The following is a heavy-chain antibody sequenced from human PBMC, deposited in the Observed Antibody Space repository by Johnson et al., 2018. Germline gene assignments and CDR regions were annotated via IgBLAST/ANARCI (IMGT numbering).Heavy chain of an antibody. CDR1: GFTFSHAW. CDR3: TTDPVGVGYFSSDSCYS. CDR2: IKTKNDGGTG. Sequence: VQLVQSGGGLVKPGESLRLSCAASGFTFSHAWMSWVRQAPGKGLEWVGLIKTKNDGGTGDHAAPVKGSFTISRDDSKNTLYLQINSLKIEDTGMYYCTTDPVGVGYFSSDSCYSLGQGTLVTVSA. D-gene: IGHD2-2*01. J-gene: IGHJ5*02. V-gene: IGHV3-15*01.